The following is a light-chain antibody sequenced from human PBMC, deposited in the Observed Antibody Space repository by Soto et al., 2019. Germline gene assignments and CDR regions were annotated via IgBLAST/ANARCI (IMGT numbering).Light chain of an antibody. CDR1: QRVGSN. V-gene: IGKV3-15*01. CDR2: TAS. J-gene: IGKJ5*01. CDR3: QQYNARPLT. Sequence: EIVMTQSPVTLSGSLGERATLSCRASQRVGSNLAWYQQKSGQAPRIIFYTASTRATGLPARLSGSGSWTEFTLTISSLQFEDSAVYYLQQYNARPLTFGHGTRLEIK.